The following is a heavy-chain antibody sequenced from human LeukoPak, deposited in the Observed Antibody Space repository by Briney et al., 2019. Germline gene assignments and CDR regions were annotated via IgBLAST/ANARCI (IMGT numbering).Heavy chain of an antibody. CDR2: ISGSGGST. D-gene: IGHD4-17*01. CDR1: GFTFSIYA. Sequence: GGSLRLSCAASGFTFSIYAMSWVRQAPGKGLEWVSVISGSGGSTYYADSVKDRFTISRDNSKNTVYLQVNSLRAEDTAVYYCAKDNGDSVGYFDYWGQGTLVTVSS. J-gene: IGHJ4*02. CDR3: AKDNGDSVGYFDY. V-gene: IGHV3-23*01.